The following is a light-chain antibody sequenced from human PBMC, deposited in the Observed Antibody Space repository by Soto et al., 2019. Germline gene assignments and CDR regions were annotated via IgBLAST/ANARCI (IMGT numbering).Light chain of an antibody. Sequence: QSALTQPASVSGSPGQSITISCTGASSDVGGFDHVSWYQQHPGKVPRLLIYDVSSRPSGVSDRFSGSKSGNTASLTISGLQAEDEADYYCNSFTTTNTYVFGTGTKRTVL. CDR2: DVS. CDR3: NSFTTTNTYV. J-gene: IGLJ1*01. V-gene: IGLV2-14*03. CDR1: SSDVGGFDH.